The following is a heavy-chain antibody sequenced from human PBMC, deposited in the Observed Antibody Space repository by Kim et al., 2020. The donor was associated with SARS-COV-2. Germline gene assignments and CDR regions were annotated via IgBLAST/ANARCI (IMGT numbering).Heavy chain of an antibody. CDR1: GFTFSSYA. Sequence: GGSLRLSCSASGFTFSSYAMHWVRQAPGKGLEYVSAISSNGGSTYYADSVKGRFTISRDNSKNTLYLQMSSLRAEDTAVYYCVNPEDCGGDCYLMDWGQGTLVTVSS. V-gene: IGHV3-64D*06. CDR2: ISSNGGST. D-gene: IGHD2-21*02. CDR3: VNPEDCGGDCYLMD. J-gene: IGHJ4*02.